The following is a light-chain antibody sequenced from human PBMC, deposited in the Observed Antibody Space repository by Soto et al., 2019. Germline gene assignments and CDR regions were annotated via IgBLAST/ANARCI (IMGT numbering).Light chain of an antibody. V-gene: IGKV1-39*01. Sequence: IQMTQSPSSLSASVGDRVTITCRASESISNYLNWYQKRPEKPPRLLIYAASSVPSGVPSRFTAIESGTDFTLTITGLQPEDSATYYCQQTYATPITFGQGTRLESK. CDR2: AAS. CDR1: ESISNY. J-gene: IGKJ5*01. CDR3: QQTYATPIT.